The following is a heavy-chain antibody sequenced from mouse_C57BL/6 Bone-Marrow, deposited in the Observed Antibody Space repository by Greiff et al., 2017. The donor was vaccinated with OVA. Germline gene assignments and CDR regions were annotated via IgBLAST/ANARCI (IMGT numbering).Heavy chain of an antibody. CDR1: GFTFSDYG. D-gene: IGHD2-4*01. J-gene: IGHJ2*01. CDR2: ISSGSSTI. CDR3: ARSDYDFFDY. Sequence: DVMLVESGGGLVKPGGSLKLSCAASGFTFSDYGMHWVRQAPEKGLEWVAYISSGSSTIYYADTVKGRFTISRDTAKNTPFLQMTRLRSEDTAMYYCARSDYDFFDYWGQGTTLTVSS. V-gene: IGHV5-17*01.